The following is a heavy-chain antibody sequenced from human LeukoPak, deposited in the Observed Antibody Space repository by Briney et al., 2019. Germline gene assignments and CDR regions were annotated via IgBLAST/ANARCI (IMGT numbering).Heavy chain of an antibody. Sequence: SGTLSLTCAVSGGSLSSSNWWSWVRQPPGKGLEWIGEIYHSGSTNYNPSLKSRVTISVDKSKNQFSLKLSSVTAADTAVYYCAREGDTIFGRDGMDVWGQGTTVTVSS. CDR2: IYHSGST. V-gene: IGHV4-4*02. CDR1: GGSLSSSNW. D-gene: IGHD3-3*01. J-gene: IGHJ6*02. CDR3: AREGDTIFGRDGMDV.